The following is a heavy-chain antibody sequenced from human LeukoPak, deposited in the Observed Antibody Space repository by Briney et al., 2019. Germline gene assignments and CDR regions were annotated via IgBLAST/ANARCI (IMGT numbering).Heavy chain of an antibody. CDR3: ARAPRDSSSSNYMRRFDY. D-gene: IGHD3-22*01. CDR1: GYSISSDNY. Sequence: PETLSLTCAVSGYSISSDNYWVWIRQPPGQGLEWTGGIYHSGSTYYNPSLKSRVTMSVDTSKNQFSLKLSSVTAADTAVYYCARAPRDSSSSNYMRRFDYWGQGTLVTVSS. J-gene: IGHJ4*02. CDR2: IYHSGST. V-gene: IGHV4-38-2*01.